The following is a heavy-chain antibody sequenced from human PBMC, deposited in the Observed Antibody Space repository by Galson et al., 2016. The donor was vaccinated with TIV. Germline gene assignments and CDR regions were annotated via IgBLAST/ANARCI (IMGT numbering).Heavy chain of an antibody. CDR1: GFVFGDFA. V-gene: IGHV3-20*04. Sequence: SLRLSCAASGFVFGDFAMTWVRQVPGKGLEWVSGVSWTGTYTKYADSVKGRFTLSRDNAKKSLYLQMTSMRAEDTALYYCAKDLSQSIDTYENIAFGIWGQGTLVTVSS. CDR3: AKDLSQSIDTYENIAFGI. CDR2: VSWTGTYT. J-gene: IGHJ3*02. D-gene: IGHD5-18*01.